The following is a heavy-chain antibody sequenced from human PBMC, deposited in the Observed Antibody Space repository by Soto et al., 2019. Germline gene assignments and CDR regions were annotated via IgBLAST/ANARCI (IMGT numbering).Heavy chain of an antibody. Sequence: AAVKPSFKASVYTFPNYVINWLRQAPVQVLDCMGWISAFNGKTIYAQIFQGKFTMTTDTSATIAYMALRSLESDDTAVYYCARGHGDNGYDFQIDYWGQGTLVTVSS. D-gene: IGHD5-12*01. CDR3: ARGHGDNGYDFQIDY. CDR1: VYTFPNYV. J-gene: IGHJ4*02. CDR2: ISAFNGKT. V-gene: IGHV1-18*01.